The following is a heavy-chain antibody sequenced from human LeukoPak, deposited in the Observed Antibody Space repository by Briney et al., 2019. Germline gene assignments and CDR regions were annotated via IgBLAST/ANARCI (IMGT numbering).Heavy chain of an antibody. CDR2: INTNTGNP. CDR1: GYTFTSYD. CDR3: ARVRGYHFEEYEPLDH. V-gene: IGHV7-4-1*02. J-gene: IGHJ4*02. Sequence: ASVKVSCKASGYTFTSYDINWVRQATGQGLEWMGWINTNTGNPKSAQGFTGRFVFSLDTSVSTAYLQISNLKAEDTAVYYCARVRGYHFEEYEPLDHWGQGTLVTVSS. D-gene: IGHD3-22*01.